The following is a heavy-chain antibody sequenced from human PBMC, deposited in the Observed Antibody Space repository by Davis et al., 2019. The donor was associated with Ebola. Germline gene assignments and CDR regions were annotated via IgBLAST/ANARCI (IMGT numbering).Heavy chain of an antibody. CDR3: AKCQSSSWQYDY. V-gene: IGHV3-23*01. D-gene: IGHD6-13*01. CDR2: ISGSGTST. Sequence: PGGSLRLSCAASGFTFSAHAMYWVRQAPGKGLEWVSTISGSGTSTFYADSVKGRFTISRDNSKNTLYLQMNSLRAEDTAVFYCAKCQSSSWQYDYWGQGTLVTVSS. CDR1: GFTFSAHA. J-gene: IGHJ4*02.